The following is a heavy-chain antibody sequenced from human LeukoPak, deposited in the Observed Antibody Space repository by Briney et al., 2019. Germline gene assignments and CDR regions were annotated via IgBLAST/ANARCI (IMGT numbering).Heavy chain of an antibody. CDR1: GFTVSSNY. V-gene: IGHV3-53*01. CDR2: IYSGGST. D-gene: IGHD4-23*01. CDR3: ARDLLRDSGGGY. J-gene: IGHJ4*02. Sequence: PGGSLRLSCAASGFTVSSNYMSWVRQAQGKGLEWVSVIYSGGSTNYADSVKGRFTISRDNSKNTLYLQMNSLRAEDTAVYYCARDLLRDSGGGYWGQGTLVTVSS.